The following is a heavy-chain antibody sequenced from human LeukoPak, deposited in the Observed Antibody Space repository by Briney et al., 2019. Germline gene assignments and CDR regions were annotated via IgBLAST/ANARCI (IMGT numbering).Heavy chain of an antibody. V-gene: IGHV3-30*04. CDR3: ARNHVTSNYFDY. CDR2: ISYDGSNK. CDR1: GFTFGSYA. J-gene: IGHJ4*02. Sequence: GGSLRLSWAASGFTFGSYAMHWARQAPGKGLEWVAVISYDGSNKYYADSVKGRFTSSRDNSKNTLYLQMNSLRTEGAAVYYCARNHVTSNYFDYWGQGTLVTVSS. D-gene: IGHD2-21*02.